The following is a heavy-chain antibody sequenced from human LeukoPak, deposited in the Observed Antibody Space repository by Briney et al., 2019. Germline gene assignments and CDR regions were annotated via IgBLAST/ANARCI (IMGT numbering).Heavy chain of an antibody. CDR1: GLTFSNYD. D-gene: IGHD4/OR15-4a*01. Sequence: PGGSLRLSCAASGLTFSNYDMSWVRQAPGKGLEWVSYINSGGGTMSYADSVKGRFTISRDNAKNSLYLQMNSLRAEDTAVYYCARYNYGPNCLGYWGQGTLVTVSS. CDR2: INSGGGTM. J-gene: IGHJ4*02. CDR3: ARYNYGPNCLGY. V-gene: IGHV3-48*03.